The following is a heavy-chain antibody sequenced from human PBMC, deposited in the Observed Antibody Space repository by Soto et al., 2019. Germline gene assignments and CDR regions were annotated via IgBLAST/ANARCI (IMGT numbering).Heavy chain of an antibody. CDR2: IYWDDDK. CDR1: GFSLSTSGVG. V-gene: IGHV2-5*02. D-gene: IGHD3-9*01. CDR3: AHGASSTWWGIVTGYYLDACCI. J-gene: IGHJ3*02. Sequence: QITLKESGPTLVNPTQTLTLTCTFSGFSLSTSGVGVAWIRQPPGKALEWLALIYWDDDKRYSPSLKSRLTLAKDGPRGRVVRRVASVERVGTATCCCAHGASSTWWGIVTGYYLDACCIWGQGTMVAVAS.